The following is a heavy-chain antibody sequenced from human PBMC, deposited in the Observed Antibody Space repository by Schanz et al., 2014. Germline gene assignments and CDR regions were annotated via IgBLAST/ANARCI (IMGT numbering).Heavy chain of an antibody. CDR2: ISDSGDTA. J-gene: IGHJ4*02. Sequence: EVQLLESGGGLVQPGGSLRLSCLASGFAFSSYGMNWLRQAPGKGLEWVSLISDSGDTAYYADSVKGRFTISRDNFKGALYLQMSSLRAEDTAVYYCAKSLESCPGGRCSRAYCDYWGQGTLVTVSS. V-gene: IGHV3-23*01. CDR1: GFAFSSYG. CDR3: AKSLESCPGGRCSRAYCDY. D-gene: IGHD2-8*02.